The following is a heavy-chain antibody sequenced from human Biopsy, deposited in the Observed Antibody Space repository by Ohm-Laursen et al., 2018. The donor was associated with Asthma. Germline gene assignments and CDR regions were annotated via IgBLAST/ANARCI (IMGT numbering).Heavy chain of an antibody. D-gene: IGHD6-13*01. V-gene: IGHV4-39*01. CDR1: SGSGGYMRSGNYY. Sequence: SETLSLTCSLSSGSGGYMRSGNYYWGWIRQPLGKGLEWIGSIYYSGTTYYNPSLESRVTVSADTSKNQFSLKLTSVTAADTAVYYCVRGSSSWHHGPFHYYYGLDVWGQGTTATVSS. CDR2: IYYSGTT. J-gene: IGHJ6*02. CDR3: VRGSSSWHHGPFHYYYGLDV.